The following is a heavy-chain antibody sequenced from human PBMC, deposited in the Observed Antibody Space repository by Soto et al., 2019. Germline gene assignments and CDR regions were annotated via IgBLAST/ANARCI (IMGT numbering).Heavy chain of an antibody. Sequence: SETLSLTCNVSGGSIYTYYWNWIRQSPGKGLEWIGYISDGGNTNYNPSLKSRVTMSVDTSKNQFSLKLSSVTAADTAVYYCARQGYCSNGVCFGWFDPWGQGTLVTVSS. CDR3: ARQGYCSNGVCFGWFDP. V-gene: IGHV4-59*01. CDR2: ISDGGNT. J-gene: IGHJ5*02. D-gene: IGHD2-8*01. CDR1: GGSIYTYY.